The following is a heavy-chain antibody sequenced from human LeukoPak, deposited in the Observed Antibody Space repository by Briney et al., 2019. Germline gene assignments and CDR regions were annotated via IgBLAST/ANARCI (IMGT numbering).Heavy chain of an antibody. CDR3: AKDKGYCSSTSCSPADH. V-gene: IGHV3-23*01. J-gene: IGHJ4*02. Sequence: GGSLRLSCAASGFTFSSYAMSWVRQAPGKGLEWVSAISGSGGSTYYADSVKGRFTISRDNSKNTLYLQMNSLRAEDTAVYYCAKDKGYCSSTSCSPADHWGQGTLVTVSS. D-gene: IGHD2-2*01. CDR1: GFTFSSYA. CDR2: ISGSGGST.